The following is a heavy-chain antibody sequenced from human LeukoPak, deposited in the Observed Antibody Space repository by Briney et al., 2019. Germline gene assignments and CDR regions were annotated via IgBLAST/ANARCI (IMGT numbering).Heavy chain of an antibody. D-gene: IGHD2-15*01. V-gene: IGHV4-59*02. CDR2: ISNSETT. Sequence: SSETLSLTCSISGGSVTSYDWNWVRQTPGKGLEWIGYISNSETTDYGPSFKSRVTLSLDTSKNQFSLKLSSVTAADTGVYYCARGYCSDERCPVFPSWGQGTLVTVSS. CDR3: ARGYCSDERCPVFPS. J-gene: IGHJ5*02. CDR1: GGSVTSYD.